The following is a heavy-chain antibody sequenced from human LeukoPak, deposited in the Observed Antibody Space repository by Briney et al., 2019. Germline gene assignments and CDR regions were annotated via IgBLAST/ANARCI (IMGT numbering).Heavy chain of an antibody. CDR2: IYHSGSI. V-gene: IGHV4-4*02. CDR1: GGSISSSNW. Sequence: SGTLSLTCAVSGGSISSSNWWSWVRQPPGKGLEWIGEIYHSGSINYNPSLKSRVTISVDKSKNQFSLKLSSVTAADTAVYYCASLGYCSGGSCRDYWGQGTLVTVSS. D-gene: IGHD2-15*01. CDR3: ASLGYCSGGSCRDY. J-gene: IGHJ4*02.